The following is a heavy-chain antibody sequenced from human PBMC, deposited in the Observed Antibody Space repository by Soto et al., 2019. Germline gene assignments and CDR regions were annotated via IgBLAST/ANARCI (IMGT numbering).Heavy chain of an antibody. V-gene: IGHV4-59*01. CDR1: GGSISSYY. Sequence: QVQLQESGPGLVKPSETLSLTCTVSGGSISSYYWSWIRQPPGKGLEWIGYIYYSGSTNYNPSLKRRVTISVDTSKNQFSLKLSSVTAADTAVYYCASHLPYYHSLTGYYPYGMDVWGQGTTVTVSS. J-gene: IGHJ6*02. CDR2: IYYSGST. CDR3: ASHLPYYHSLTGYYPYGMDV. D-gene: IGHD3-9*01.